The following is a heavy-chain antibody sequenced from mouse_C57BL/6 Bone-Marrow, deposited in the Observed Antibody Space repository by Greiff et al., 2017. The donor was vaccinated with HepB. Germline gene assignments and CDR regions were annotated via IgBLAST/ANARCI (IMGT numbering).Heavy chain of an antibody. Sequence: QVQLQQPGAELVKPGASVKLSCKASGYTFTSYWMQWVKQRPGQGLEWIGEIDPSDSYTNYNQKFKGKATLTVDTSSSTAYMQLSSLTSEDTAVYYCTSFYYDYPFAYWGQGTLVTVSA. D-gene: IGHD2-4*01. V-gene: IGHV1-50*01. CDR1: GYTFTSYW. CDR3: TSFYYDYPFAY. J-gene: IGHJ3*01. CDR2: IDPSDSYT.